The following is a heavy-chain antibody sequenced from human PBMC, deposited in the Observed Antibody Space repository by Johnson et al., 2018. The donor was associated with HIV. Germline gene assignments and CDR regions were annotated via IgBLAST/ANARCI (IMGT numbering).Heavy chain of an antibody. CDR1: GFTFSSFN. J-gene: IGHJ3*02. CDR2: IWNDETKK. V-gene: IGHV3-33*06. D-gene: IGHD4-11*01. CDR3: AKKDYSTAVDGGAFEI. Sequence: QMLLVESGGGEVQPGRSLRLSCSASGFTFSSFNMNWVRQAPGKGLEWVAVIWNDETKKNYGDSVKGRFTISRDNSKNTLYLDMNNVRVEDTGVYYCAKKDYSTAVDGGAFEIWGQGTVVTVSS.